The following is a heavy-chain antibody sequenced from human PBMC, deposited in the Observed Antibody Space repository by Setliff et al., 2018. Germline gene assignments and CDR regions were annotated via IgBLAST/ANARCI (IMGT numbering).Heavy chain of an antibody. CDR1: GFTFSTAW. Sequence: SLRLSCAASGFTFSTAWMNWVRQAPGKGLEWVGRIKGKNDGLATDYAAPVKGRFTISRDDSKNTLYLQMNSLKTEDTAIYYCAKEIRPNDYWGQGTLVTVSS. D-gene: IGHD1-1*01. V-gene: IGHV3-15*07. CDR2: IKGKNDGLAT. J-gene: IGHJ4*02. CDR3: AKEIRPNDY.